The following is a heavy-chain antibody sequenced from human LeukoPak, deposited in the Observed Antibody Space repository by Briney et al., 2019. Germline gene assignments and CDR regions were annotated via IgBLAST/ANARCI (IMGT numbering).Heavy chain of an antibody. CDR1: GFTFSSYE. V-gene: IGHV3-48*03. J-gene: IGHJ6*02. CDR2: ISSSGSTI. CDR3: ARETIAAASGMDV. Sequence: GGSLRPSCAASGFTFSSYEMNWVRQAPGKGLEWVSYISSSGSTIYYADSVKGRFTISRDNAKNSLYLQMNSLRAEDTAVYYCARETIAAASGMDVWGQGTTVTVSS. D-gene: IGHD6-13*01.